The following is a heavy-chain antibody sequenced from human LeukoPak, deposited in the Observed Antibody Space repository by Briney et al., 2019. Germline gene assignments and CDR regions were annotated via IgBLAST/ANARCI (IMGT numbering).Heavy chain of an antibody. CDR1: GYTFTGYY. D-gene: IGHD1-26*01. CDR3: ARVRSGSYYFNNY. Sequence: ASVKVSCKASGYTFTGYYMHWVRQAPGQGLEWMGWINPNSGGTNYAQKFRGRVTMTRDTSISTAYMELSRLRSDDTAVYYCARVRSGSYYFNNYWGQGTLVTVSS. V-gene: IGHV1-2*02. J-gene: IGHJ4*02. CDR2: INPNSGGT.